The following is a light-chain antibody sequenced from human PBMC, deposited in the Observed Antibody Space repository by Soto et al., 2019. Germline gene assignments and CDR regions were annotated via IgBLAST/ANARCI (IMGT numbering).Light chain of an antibody. V-gene: IGLV2-23*02. J-gene: IGLJ1*01. Sequence: QSVLTQPASVSGSPGQSITISCTGTSSDVGSYNLISWYQQYPDKAPKLMIYEVSKRPSGVSNRFSGSKSGNTASLTISGLQADDEADYYCCSYAGSSTFYVFGSGTKVTVL. CDR3: CSYAGSSTFYV. CDR1: SSDVGSYNL. CDR2: EVS.